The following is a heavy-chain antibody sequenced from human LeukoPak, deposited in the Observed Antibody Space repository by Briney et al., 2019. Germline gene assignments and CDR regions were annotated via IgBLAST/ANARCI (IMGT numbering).Heavy chain of an antibody. CDR1: GGSVSSGSYF. Sequence: PSETLSLTCTVSGGSVSSGSYFWTWIRQSPGKRLEYVGYIYDSGRTNYNPSLKSRVTVSKDTSKNQFSLKLSSVTAADTAVYYCAGDRLGGYSYVYWGQGSLVTVSS. CDR2: IYDSGRT. D-gene: IGHD5-12*01. J-gene: IGHJ4*02. V-gene: IGHV4-61*01. CDR3: AGDRLGGYSYVY.